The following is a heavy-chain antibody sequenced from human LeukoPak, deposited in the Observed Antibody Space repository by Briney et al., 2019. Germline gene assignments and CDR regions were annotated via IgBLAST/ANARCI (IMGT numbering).Heavy chain of an antibody. V-gene: IGHV3-30*18. CDR2: ISYDGSNK. CDR3: AKDPRRYSRTGGYFDY. Sequence: GGSLRLSCAVSGLTFNNYAMSWVRQAPGKGLEWVAFISYDGSNKYYADSVKGRFTISRDNSKNTLYLQMNSLRAEDTAVYYCAKDPRRYSRTGGYFDYWGQGTLVTVSS. J-gene: IGHJ4*02. CDR1: GLTFNNYA. D-gene: IGHD6-13*01.